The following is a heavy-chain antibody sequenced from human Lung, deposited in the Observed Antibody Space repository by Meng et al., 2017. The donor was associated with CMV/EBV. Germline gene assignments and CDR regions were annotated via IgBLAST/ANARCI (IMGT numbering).Heavy chain of an antibody. CDR2: ISYDGSNK. CDR1: GFSFSSYG. CDR3: AREGSYQLPAPRWFDP. J-gene: IGHJ5*02. D-gene: IGHD2-2*01. V-gene: IGHV3-30*19. Sequence: GGSLRLXCAASGFSFSSYGMQWVRQAPGKGLEWVTFISYDGSNKYYADSVKGRFTISRDNSKNTLYLQMNSLRAEDTAVYYCAREGSYQLPAPRWFDPWGGGXLVTVSS.